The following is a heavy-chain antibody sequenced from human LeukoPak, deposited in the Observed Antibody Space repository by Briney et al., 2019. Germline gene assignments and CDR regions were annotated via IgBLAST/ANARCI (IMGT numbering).Heavy chain of an antibody. V-gene: IGHV1-46*01. CDR3: AREDSSAEPYYGMDV. CDR2: INPSGGST. D-gene: IGHD6-13*01. J-gene: IGHJ6*02. Sequence: ASVKVSCKASGYTFTSYYMHWVRQAPGQGLEWMGIINPSGGSTSYAQKFQGRVTMTRDTSTSTVYMELSSLRSEDTAVYYCAREDSSAEPYYGMDVWGQGTTVTVSS. CDR1: GYTFTSYY.